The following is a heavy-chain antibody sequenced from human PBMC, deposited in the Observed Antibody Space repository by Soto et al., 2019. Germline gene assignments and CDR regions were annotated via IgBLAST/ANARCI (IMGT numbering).Heavy chain of an antibody. D-gene: IGHD3-22*01. Sequence: QVQLVQSGAEVKKPGASVKVSCRASGYTFTGYYIHWVRQAPGQGLEWMGWINPNSGGTNSAQKFQGRVTMTRDTSISTAYMGLSRLRSDDTAVYYCARELDSSGYDYAEYFHHWGQGTLVTVSS. CDR1: GYTFTGYY. J-gene: IGHJ1*01. V-gene: IGHV1-2*02. CDR2: INPNSGGT. CDR3: ARELDSSGYDYAEYFHH.